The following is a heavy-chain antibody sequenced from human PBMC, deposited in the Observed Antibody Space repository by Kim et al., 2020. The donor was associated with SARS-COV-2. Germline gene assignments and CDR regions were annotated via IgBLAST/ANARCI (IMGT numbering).Heavy chain of an antibody. CDR2: INHSGST. Sequence: SETLSLTCAVYGGSFSGYYWSWIRQPPGKGLEWIGEINHSGSTNYNPSLKSRVTISVDTSKNQFSLKLSSVTAADTAVYYCARTGGCSSTSCYTVDYWGQGTLVTVSS. V-gene: IGHV4-34*01. CDR1: GGSFSGYY. D-gene: IGHD2-2*02. CDR3: ARTGGCSSTSCYTVDY. J-gene: IGHJ4*02.